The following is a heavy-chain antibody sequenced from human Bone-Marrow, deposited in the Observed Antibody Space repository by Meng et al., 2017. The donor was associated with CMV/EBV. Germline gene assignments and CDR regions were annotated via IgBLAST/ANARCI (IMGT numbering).Heavy chain of an antibody. V-gene: IGHV3-74*01. CDR1: GFTFNNHW. Sequence: GESLKISCAASGFTFNNHWMHWVRQAPGKGLLWVSRIDSDGSSTSCADSVKGRFTISRDNAKNTLYLQMNSLRAEDTAVYYCARSRWELRHDAFDIWGQGTMVTFSS. J-gene: IGHJ3*02. D-gene: IGHD1-26*01. CDR2: IDSDGSST. CDR3: ARSRWELRHDAFDI.